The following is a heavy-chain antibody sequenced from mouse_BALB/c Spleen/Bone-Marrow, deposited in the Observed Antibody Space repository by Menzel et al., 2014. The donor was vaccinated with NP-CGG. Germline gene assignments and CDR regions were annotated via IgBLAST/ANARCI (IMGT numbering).Heavy chain of an antibody. Sequence: QVQLQQSGPELVKPGASVKISCKASGYAFSSSWMNWVKRRPGQGLEWIGRIYPGDGDTNYNGKFKGEATLTADKSSSTAYMQLSSLTSVDSAVYFCARSDGYRTMDYWGQGTSVTVSS. CDR1: GYAFSSSW. D-gene: IGHD2-3*01. J-gene: IGHJ4*01. CDR3: ARSDGYRTMDY. CDR2: IYPGDGDT. V-gene: IGHV1-82*01.